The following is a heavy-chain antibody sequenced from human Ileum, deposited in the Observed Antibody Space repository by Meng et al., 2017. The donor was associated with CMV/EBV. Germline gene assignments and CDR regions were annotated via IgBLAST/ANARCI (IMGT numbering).Heavy chain of an antibody. J-gene: IGHJ4*02. CDR2: ISYDGSNK. CDR1: GFTFSSYA. V-gene: IGHV3-30*04. D-gene: IGHD6-13*01. CDR3: AKGYSSSWGIDY. Sequence: GESLKISCAASGFTFSSYAMHWVRQAPGKGLEWVAVISYDGSNKYYADSVKGRFTISRDNSKNTLYLQMNSLRAEDTAVYYCAKGYSSSWGIDYWGQGTLVTVSS.